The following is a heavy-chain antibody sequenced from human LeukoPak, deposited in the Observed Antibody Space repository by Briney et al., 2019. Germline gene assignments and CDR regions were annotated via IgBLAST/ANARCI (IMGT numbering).Heavy chain of an antibody. CDR3: AREEGGGSISGFDY. CDR2: IYYSGST. D-gene: IGHD2-15*01. V-gene: IGHV4-59*01. J-gene: IGHJ4*02. Sequence: PSETLSLTCTVSGGSISSYYWSWIRQPPGKGLEWIGHIYYSGSTNYNPSLKSRVTISVDTSKNQFSLKLSSVTAADTAVYYCAREEGGGSISGFDYWGQGTLVTVSS. CDR1: GGSISSYY.